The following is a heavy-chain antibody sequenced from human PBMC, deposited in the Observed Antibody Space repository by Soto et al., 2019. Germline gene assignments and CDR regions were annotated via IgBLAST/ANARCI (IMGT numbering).Heavy chain of an antibody. CDR1: LFIVSDNY. CDR2: IYSGGGT. J-gene: IGHJ4*02. CDR3: ATRMTTAPY. Sequence: EVRLVQSGGGLVQPGGSLRLSCAASLFIVSDNYMSWVRQAPGKGLEWVSLIYSGGGTDYAESVKGRFTIYRDNSKNTLYLHMNSLKAEDTGIYYCATRMTTAPYWGQGTVVTVSS. V-gene: IGHV3-66*01. D-gene: IGHD4-17*01.